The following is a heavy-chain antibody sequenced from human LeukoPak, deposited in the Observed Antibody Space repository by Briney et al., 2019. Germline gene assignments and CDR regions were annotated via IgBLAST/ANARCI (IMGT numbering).Heavy chain of an antibody. Sequence: PGGSLRLSCAASGFTFSSYWMHWVRQAPGKGLVWVSRINTDGSSTSYADSVKGRFTISRDNAKNTLYLQMNSLRAEDTAVYYCARAGYYYYMDVWGKGTTVTVSS. CDR3: ARAGYYYYMDV. CDR2: INTDGSST. V-gene: IGHV3-74*01. D-gene: IGHD3-10*01. CDR1: GFTFSSYW. J-gene: IGHJ6*03.